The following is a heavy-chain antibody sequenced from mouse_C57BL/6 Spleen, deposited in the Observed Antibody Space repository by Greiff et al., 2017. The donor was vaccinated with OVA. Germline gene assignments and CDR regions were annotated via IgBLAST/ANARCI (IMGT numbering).Heavy chain of an antibody. J-gene: IGHJ2*01. D-gene: IGHD2-4*01. V-gene: IGHV1-55*01. CDR2: ISPGSGST. Sequence: QVQLKQSGAELVKPGASVKMSCKASGYTFTSYWITWVKQRPGQGLEWIGDISPGSGSTNYNEKFKSKATLTVDTSSSTAYMQLSSLTSENSAVYYCARSENYDCARYYFDYWGQGTTLTVSS. CDR3: ARSENYDCARYYFDY. CDR1: GYTFTSYW.